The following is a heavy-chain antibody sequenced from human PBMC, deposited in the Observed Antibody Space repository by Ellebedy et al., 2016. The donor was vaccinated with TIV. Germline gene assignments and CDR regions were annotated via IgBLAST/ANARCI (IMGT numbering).Heavy chain of an antibody. CDR3: ASSGGWFDP. Sequence: SETLSLTXTVSGGSISSSSYYWGWIRQPPGKGLEWIGSIYYSGSTYYNPSLKSRVTISVDKSKNQFSLKLSSVTAADTAVYYCASSGGWFDPWGQGTLVTVSS. CDR1: GGSISSSSYY. CDR2: IYYSGST. D-gene: IGHD3-10*01. V-gene: IGHV4-39*07. J-gene: IGHJ5*02.